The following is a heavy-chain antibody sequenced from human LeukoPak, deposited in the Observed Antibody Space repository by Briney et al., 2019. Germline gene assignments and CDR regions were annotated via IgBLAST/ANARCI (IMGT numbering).Heavy chain of an antibody. CDR1: GFTFSNYA. D-gene: IGHD2-21*02. Sequence: PGGSLRLSCAASGFTFSNYAMSWVRQAPGKGLEWVSTVSGSGGSTYYADSVKGRFTISRDNSKNTLYLQMNSLRAEDTAVYYCAKRSFTYCGGDCYPFDYWGQGTLVTVSS. V-gene: IGHV3-23*01. CDR3: AKRSFTYCGGDCYPFDY. CDR2: VSGSGGST. J-gene: IGHJ4*02.